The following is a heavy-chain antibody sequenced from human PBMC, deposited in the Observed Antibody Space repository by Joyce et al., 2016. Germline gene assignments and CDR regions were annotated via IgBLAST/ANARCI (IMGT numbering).Heavy chain of an antibody. V-gene: IGHV1-69*04. CDR1: GDTFNSFT. D-gene: IGHD6-19*01. Sequence: QVQLLQSGAEVKKPGSSVRVSCKTSGDTFNSFTIHWVRQAPGQGLEWMGRMKVSRIVNYSQKFQDRISITADRSTNTVFMELSSLKSEDTAIYYCARDYASGWYYFDHWGQGSLVTVSA. CDR2: MKVSRIV. J-gene: IGHJ4*01. CDR3: ARDYASGWYYFDH.